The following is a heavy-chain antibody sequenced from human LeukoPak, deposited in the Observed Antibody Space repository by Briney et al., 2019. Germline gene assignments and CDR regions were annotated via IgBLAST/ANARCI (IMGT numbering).Heavy chain of an antibody. D-gene: IGHD3-10*01. J-gene: IGHJ4*02. V-gene: IGHV4-4*02. CDR1: GGSISSSNW. CDR3: ARGAYYYGSGGYYQLPYYFDY. Sequence: SETLSLTCAVSGGSISSSNWWSWVRQPPGKGLEWIGEIYHSGSTNYNPSLKSRVTISVDKSKNQFSLKLSSVTAADTAVYYCARGAYYYGSGGYYQLPYYFDYWGQGTLVTVSS. CDR2: IYHSGST.